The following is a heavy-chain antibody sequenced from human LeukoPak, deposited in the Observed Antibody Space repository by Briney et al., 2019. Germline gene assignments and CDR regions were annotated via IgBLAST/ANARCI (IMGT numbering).Heavy chain of an antibody. CDR3: ARDGGTSSSWYGGKFDY. D-gene: IGHD6-13*01. J-gene: IGHJ4*02. CDR1: GGSISSYY. CDR2: MYYSGST. V-gene: IGHV4-59*01. Sequence: SSETLSLTCTVSGGSISSYYWSWIRQPPGKGLEWIGYMYYSGSTNYNPSLKSRVTISVDTSKNQFSLKLSSVTAADTAVYYCARDGGTSSSWYGGKFDYWGQGTLVTVSS.